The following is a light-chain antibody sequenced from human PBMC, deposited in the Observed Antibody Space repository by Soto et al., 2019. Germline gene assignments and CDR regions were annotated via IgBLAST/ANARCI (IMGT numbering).Light chain of an antibody. CDR3: QQYDNLPLT. J-gene: IGKJ4*01. V-gene: IGKV1-33*01. CDR2: DAS. CDR1: QDISNY. Sequence: DIQMTQSPSSLDASVGDRVTITCQASQDISNYLNWYQQKQGKXXKXXIYDASNLETGVPSRFSGSGSGTDFTFTISSLQPEDIETYYCQQYDNLPLTFGEGTKVDIK.